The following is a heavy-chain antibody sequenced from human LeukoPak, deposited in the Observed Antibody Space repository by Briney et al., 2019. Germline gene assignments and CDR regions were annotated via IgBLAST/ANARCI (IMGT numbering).Heavy chain of an antibody. CDR2: ISSDGSNR. D-gene: IGHD3-10*01. V-gene: IGHV3-30*18. Sequence: GRSLRLSCAASGFTFSGYGMHWVRQAPDKGLEWVALISSDGSNRIYADSVKGGFSISRDNSKNTLYLQVNSLRMEDTAVYYCAKDFRVAEELWFGELWNAFDIWGQGIRVAVSS. CDR3: AKDFRVAEELWFGELWNAFDI. J-gene: IGHJ3*02. CDR1: GFTFSGYG.